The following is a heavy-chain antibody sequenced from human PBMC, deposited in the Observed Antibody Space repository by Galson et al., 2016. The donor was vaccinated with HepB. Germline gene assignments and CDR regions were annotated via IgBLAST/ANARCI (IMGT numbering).Heavy chain of an antibody. Sequence: ETLSLTCTVSGVSVSSSYYFWGWVRQPPGKGLEWIGLIHSSGTSHYDPSLNSRLTMSVETAKNQFSLRLSSVTAADTAVYYCARRTSSWYYFDYWGQGTLVTVSS. CDR1: GVSVSSSYYF. J-gene: IGHJ4*02. CDR3: ARRTSSWYYFDY. V-gene: IGHV4-39*01. D-gene: IGHD2-2*01. CDR2: IHSSGTS.